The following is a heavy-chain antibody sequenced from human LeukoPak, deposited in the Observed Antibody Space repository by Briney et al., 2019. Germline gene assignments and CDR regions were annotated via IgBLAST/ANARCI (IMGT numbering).Heavy chain of an antibody. J-gene: IGHJ6*02. CDR2: ISWNSGSI. D-gene: IGHD3-22*01. V-gene: IGHV3-9*01. CDR3: ARDTAPIGYYYDSSGYYLYGMDV. CDR1: GFTFDDYA. Sequence: GGSLRLSCAASGFTFDDYAMHWVRQAPGKGLEWVSGISWNSGSIGYADSVKGRFTISRDNAKNSLYLQMNSLRAEDTAVYYCARDTAPIGYYYDSSGYYLYGMDVWGQGTTVTVSS.